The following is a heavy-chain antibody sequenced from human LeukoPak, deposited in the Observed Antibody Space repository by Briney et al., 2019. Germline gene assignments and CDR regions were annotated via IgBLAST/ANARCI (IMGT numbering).Heavy chain of an antibody. CDR3: VLNGAVAKTIFGVVIPKHSDAFDI. CDR2: IIPIFGTA. Sequence: ASVSVSCTPSERTFSRYAISWVRQAPGHGLEWMGGIIPIFGTANYAQKFQGRVTITANESTSTAYMDLSSLRSEDTAVYYCVLNGAVAKTIFGVVIPKHSDAFDIWGQGTMVTVSS. CDR1: ERTFSRYA. D-gene: IGHD3-3*01. J-gene: IGHJ3*02. V-gene: IGHV1-69*01.